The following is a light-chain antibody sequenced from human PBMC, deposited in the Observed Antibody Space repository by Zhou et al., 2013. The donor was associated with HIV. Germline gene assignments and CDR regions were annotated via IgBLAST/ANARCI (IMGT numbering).Light chain of an antibody. J-gene: IGKJ3*01. CDR1: RTISTSF. V-gene: IGKV3-20*01. Sequence: EIVLTQSPGTLSLSPGERATLSCRASRTISTSFLAWYQQNPGQAPRLLIYGTSSRAAGIPDRFSGSGSGTDFTLTISRLEPEDFAVYFCQQYDSSPITFGPGTKVD. CDR3: QQYDSSPIT. CDR2: GTS.